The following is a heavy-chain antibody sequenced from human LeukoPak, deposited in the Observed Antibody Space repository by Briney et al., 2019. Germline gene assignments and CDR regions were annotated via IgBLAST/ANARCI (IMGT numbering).Heavy chain of an antibody. CDR3: AVEVGPLYFHYGMDV. D-gene: IGHD3-3*01. CDR2: TWYDGRNN. V-gene: IGHV3-33*01. Sequence: GKSLRLSCAASGFTFSSYGMHWVRQAPGKGLEWVAVTWYDGRNNYYAASVKGRFTISRDDSKTTVYLLMNSLRAEDTAVSYCAVEVGPLYFHYGMDVWGEGTTVTVSS. J-gene: IGHJ6*01. CDR1: GFTFSSYG.